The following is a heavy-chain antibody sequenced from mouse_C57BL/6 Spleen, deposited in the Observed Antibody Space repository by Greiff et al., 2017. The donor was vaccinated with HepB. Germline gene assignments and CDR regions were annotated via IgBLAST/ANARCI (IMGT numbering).Heavy chain of an antibody. CDR2: IDPETGGT. V-gene: IGHV1-15*01. CDR3: TRQGLAY. CDR1: GYTFTDYE. J-gene: IGHJ3*01. Sequence: VQLQESGAELVRPGASVTLSCKASGYTFTDYEMHWVKQTPVHGLEWIGAIDPETGGTAYNQKFKGKAILTADKSSSTAYMELRSLTSEDSAVYYWTRQGLAYWGQGTLVTVSA.